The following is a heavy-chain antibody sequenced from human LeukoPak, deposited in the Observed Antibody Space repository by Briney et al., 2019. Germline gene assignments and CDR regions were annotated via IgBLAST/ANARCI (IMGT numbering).Heavy chain of an antibody. CDR2: IYSGGST. CDR1: GFTVSSNY. J-gene: IGHJ6*02. CDR3: ARDKHGYGVSHV. D-gene: IGHD4-17*01. Sequence: GGSLRLSCAASGFTVSSNYMSWVRQAPGKGLEWVSVIYSGGSTYYAGSVKGRFTISRDNSKNTLYLQMNSLRAEDTAVYYCARDKHGYGVSHVWGQGTTVTVSS. V-gene: IGHV3-53*01.